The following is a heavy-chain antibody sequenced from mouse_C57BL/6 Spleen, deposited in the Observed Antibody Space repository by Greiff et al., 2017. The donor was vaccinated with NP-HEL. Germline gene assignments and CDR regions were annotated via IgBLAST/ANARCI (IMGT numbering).Heavy chain of an antibody. V-gene: IGHV1-74*01. CDR2: IHPSDSYT. D-gene: IGHD1-1*01. J-gene: IGHJ2*01. CDR3: ARSGYYGSSGGYY. CDR1: GYTFTSYW. Sequence: QVQLQQPGAELVKPGASVKVSCKASGYTFTSYWMHWVKQRPGQGLEWIGRIHPSDSYTNYNQKFKGKATLTVDTSSSTAYMQLSSLTSEDSAVYYCARSGYYGSSGGYYWGQGTTLTVSS.